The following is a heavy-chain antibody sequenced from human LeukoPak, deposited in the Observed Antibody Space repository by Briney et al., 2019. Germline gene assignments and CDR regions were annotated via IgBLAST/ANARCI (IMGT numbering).Heavy chain of an antibody. CDR1: GFTFGDYA. D-gene: IGHD2-2*02. J-gene: IGHJ4*02. V-gene: IGHV3-49*04. CDR2: IRSKAYGGTT. CDR3: TTTVVVPAAIRGVIDY. Sequence: PGGSLRLSCTASGFTFGDYAMSWARQAPGKGLEWVGFIRSKAYGGTTEYAASVKGRFTISRDDSKSIAYLQMNSLKTEDTAVYYCTTTVVVPAAIRGVIDYWGQGTLVTVSS.